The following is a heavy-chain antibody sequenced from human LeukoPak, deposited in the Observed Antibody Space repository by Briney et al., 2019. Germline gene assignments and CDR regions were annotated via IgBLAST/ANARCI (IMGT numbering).Heavy chain of an antibody. CDR3: ARDYGGSSPFDY. V-gene: IGHV3-48*04. J-gene: IGHJ4*02. Sequence: GGSLRLSCAASGFTFSSYWMSWVRQAPGKGLEWVSYISSSGTTIYYADSVKGRFTISRDNAKNSLYLQMNSLRAEDTAVYYCARDYGGSSPFDYWGQGTLVTVSS. CDR1: GFTFSSYW. CDR2: ISSSGTTI. D-gene: IGHD4-23*01.